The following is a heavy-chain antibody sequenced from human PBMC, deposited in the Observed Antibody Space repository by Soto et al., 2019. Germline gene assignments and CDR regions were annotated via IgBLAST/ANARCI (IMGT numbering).Heavy chain of an antibody. D-gene: IGHD2-2*01. V-gene: IGHV3-11*01. J-gene: IGHJ6*03. CDR1: GFTFSDYQ. CDR2: FGSSGLSV. Sequence: QVHLVESGGGLVKPGGSLRLSCAASGFTFSDYQMSWIRQAPGKGLEWVSYFGSSGLSVYYEDSVKGRFTISRDNANNSLYLQMNSLRAEDSAVYYCARDLRQLLSHNYYYYYLDVWGKGTTVSVSS. CDR3: ARDLRQLLSHNYYYYYLDV.